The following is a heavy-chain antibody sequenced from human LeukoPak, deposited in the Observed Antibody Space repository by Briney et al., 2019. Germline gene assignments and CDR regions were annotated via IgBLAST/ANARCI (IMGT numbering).Heavy chain of an antibody. CDR2: INPSGGST. CDR1: EYTFTRYY. J-gene: IGHJ4*02. Sequence: ASVKVSCKASEYTFTRYYLHWVRQAPRQGLEWMGIINPSGGSTSYAQKFQGRVTLTRDTSTTTIYMELYSLRSEDTAVYYCARSLGDTAEWWGQGTLVTVSS. CDR3: ARSLGDTAEW. D-gene: IGHD5-18*01. V-gene: IGHV1-46*01.